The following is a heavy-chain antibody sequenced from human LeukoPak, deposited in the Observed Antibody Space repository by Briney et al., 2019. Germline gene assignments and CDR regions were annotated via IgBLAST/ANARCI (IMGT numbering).Heavy chain of an antibody. Sequence: GASVKVSCKASGYTFSNYGISWVRQAPGQGLEWMGWISPYNGNTMYRQKFQGRVTMTTDTSTNTAYMELRSLGSDDTAVYYCARDRGDSGWHEGGYWGQGTLVTVSS. D-gene: IGHD6-19*01. CDR2: ISPYNGNT. V-gene: IGHV1-18*01. J-gene: IGHJ4*02. CDR1: GYTFSNYG. CDR3: ARDRGDSGWHEGGY.